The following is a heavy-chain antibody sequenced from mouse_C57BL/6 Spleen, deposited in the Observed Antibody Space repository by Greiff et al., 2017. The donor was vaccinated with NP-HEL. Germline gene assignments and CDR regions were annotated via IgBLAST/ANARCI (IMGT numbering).Heavy chain of an antibody. CDR3: ARANYDYPWFAY. V-gene: IGHV1-42*01. J-gene: IGHJ3*01. Sequence: VHVKQSGPELVKPGASVKISCKASGYSFTGYYMNWVKQSPEKSLEWIGEINPSTGGTTYNQKFKAKATLTVDKSSSTAYMQLKSLTSEDSAVYYCARANYDYPWFAYWGQGTLVTVSA. CDR2: INPSTGGT. CDR1: GYSFTGYY. D-gene: IGHD2-4*01.